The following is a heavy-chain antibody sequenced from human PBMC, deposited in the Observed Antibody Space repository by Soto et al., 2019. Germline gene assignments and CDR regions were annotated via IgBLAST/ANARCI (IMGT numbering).Heavy chain of an antibody. CDR3: VGRFPGHHGFDI. CDR2: IIPIFGTA. D-gene: IGHD2-21*01. CDR1: GGTFSSYA. V-gene: IGHV1-69*13. J-gene: IGHJ3*02. Sequence: GASVKVSCKASGGTFSSYAISWVRQAPGQGLEWMGGIIPIFGTANYAQKFQGRVAITADESTSTAYMELSSLRSEDTAVYYCVGRFPGHHGFDIWGLGTMVTVSS.